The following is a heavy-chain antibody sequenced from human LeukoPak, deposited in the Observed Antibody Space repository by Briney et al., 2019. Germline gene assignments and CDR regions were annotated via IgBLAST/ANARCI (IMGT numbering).Heavy chain of an antibody. CDR1: GYTFTSYY. V-gene: IGHV1-46*01. J-gene: IGHJ3*02. Sequence: ASVKVSCKASGYTFTSYYMHWVRQAPGQGLEWMGIINASGGSTSYAQKFQGRVTMTRDRSTSTVYMELMSLRSADTAVYYCARGGGNSGFDIWGQGTMVTVSS. CDR2: INASGGST. CDR3: ARGGGNSGFDI. D-gene: IGHD4-23*01.